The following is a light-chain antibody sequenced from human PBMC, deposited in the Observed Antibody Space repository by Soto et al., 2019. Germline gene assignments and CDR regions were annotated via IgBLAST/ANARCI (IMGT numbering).Light chain of an antibody. CDR3: QQSYSTPQT. Sequence: QMSQYTSSLPVSVRNRVTITCLASQTISSWLAWYQQKPGKAPKLLIYKASSLKSGVPSRFSGSGSGTDFTLTISSLQPEDFATYYCQQSYSTPQTFGQGTKVDI. CDR2: KAS. CDR1: QTISSW. V-gene: IGKV1-5*03. J-gene: IGKJ1*01.